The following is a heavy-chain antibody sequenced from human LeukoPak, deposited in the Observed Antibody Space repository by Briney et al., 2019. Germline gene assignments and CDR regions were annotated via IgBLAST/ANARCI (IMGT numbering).Heavy chain of an antibody. CDR3: AKEIGNYYDSSGPFDY. CDR1: GFTFDDYA. V-gene: IGHV3-9*01. CDR2: ISWNSGSI. J-gene: IGHJ4*02. Sequence: PGGSLRLSCAASGFTFDDYAMHWVRQAPGKGLEWVSGISWNSGSIGYADSVKGRFTISRDNAKNSLYLQMNSLRAEDTALYYCAKEIGNYYDSSGPFDYWGQGTLVTVSS. D-gene: IGHD3-22*01.